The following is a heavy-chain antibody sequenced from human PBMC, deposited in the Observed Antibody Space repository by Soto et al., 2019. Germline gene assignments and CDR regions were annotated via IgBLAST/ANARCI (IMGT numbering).Heavy chain of an antibody. CDR3: ERDFPYSSSQGGGKPAYYYYGMDV. CDR1: GGTFSSYA. D-gene: IGHD6-6*01. CDR2: IIPIFGTA. Sequence: SVNVSCKASGGTFSSYASSWVRQAPGQGLEWMGGIIPIFGTANYAQKFQGRVTITADESTSTAYMELSSLRSEDTAVYYCERDFPYSSSQGGGKPAYYYYGMDVWGQGTTVTVS. J-gene: IGHJ6*02. V-gene: IGHV1-69*13.